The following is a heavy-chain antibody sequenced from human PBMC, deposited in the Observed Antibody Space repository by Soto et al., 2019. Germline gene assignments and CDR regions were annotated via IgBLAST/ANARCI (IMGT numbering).Heavy chain of an antibody. V-gene: IGHV3-48*01. D-gene: IGHD1-26*01. CDR3: ARERYGAYPSLDY. J-gene: IGHJ4*02. CDR1: GFTFSSYS. Sequence: EVQLVESGGGLVQPGGSLRLSCAASGFTFSSYSMSWVRQAPGKGLEWVSYFSSSSGTIYYADSVQGRFIISRDNAKNSLYLQMNSLRAEDTAVYYCARERYGAYPSLDYWGQGTLVTVSS. CDR2: FSSSSGTI.